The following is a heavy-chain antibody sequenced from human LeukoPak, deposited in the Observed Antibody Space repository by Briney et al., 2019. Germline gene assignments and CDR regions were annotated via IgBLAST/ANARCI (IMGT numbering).Heavy chain of an antibody. CDR2: INPNSGGT. J-gene: IGHJ4*02. CDR1: GYTFTGYY. D-gene: IGHD3-22*01. Sequence: ASVKVSCXASGYTFTGYYMHWVRQAPGQGLEWMGRINPNSGGTNYAQKFQGRVTMTRDTSISTAYMELSRLRSDDTAVYYCARGTYYYDSSGYFDYWGQGTLVTVSS. V-gene: IGHV1-2*06. CDR3: ARGTYYYDSSGYFDY.